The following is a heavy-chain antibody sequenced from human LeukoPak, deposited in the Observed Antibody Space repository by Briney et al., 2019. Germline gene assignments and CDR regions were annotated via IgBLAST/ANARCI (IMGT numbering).Heavy chain of an antibody. CDR2: IYYSGST. V-gene: IGHV4-61*01. CDR3: ARYIVGAIDY. J-gene: IGHJ4*02. D-gene: IGHD1-26*01. Sequence: SETLSLTCTVSGGAVSSGSYYWSWIRQPPGKGLEWIGYIYYSGSTNYNPSLKSRVTISVDTSKNQFPLKLSSVTAADTAVYYCARYIVGAIDYWGQGTLVTVSS. CDR1: GGAVSSGSYY.